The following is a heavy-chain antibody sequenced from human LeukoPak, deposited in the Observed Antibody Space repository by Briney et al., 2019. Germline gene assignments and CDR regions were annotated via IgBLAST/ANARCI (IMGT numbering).Heavy chain of an antibody. CDR3: AKGPACTSTACYTGPFDY. CDR1: GFTFSNYA. J-gene: IGHJ4*02. Sequence: GGSLRLSCAASGFTFSNYAMAWVRQVPGKGLEWVSAIRGSGGRPYYADSVKGRFTVSRDNSKNTLYLQLNSLRAEDTAIYYCAKGPACTSTACYTGPFDYWGQGTLVTVSS. D-gene: IGHD2-2*02. V-gene: IGHV3-23*01. CDR2: IRGSGGRP.